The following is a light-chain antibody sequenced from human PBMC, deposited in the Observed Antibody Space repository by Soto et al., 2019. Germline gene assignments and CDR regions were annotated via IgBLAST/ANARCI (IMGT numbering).Light chain of an antibody. CDR1: NIGRKS. V-gene: IGLV3-21*02. Sequence: SYELTQPPSMSVATGQTVTITRGGNNIGRKSVHWYQQTPGQAPVLVLHHDRDRPSGIPERFSGSNSGNTATLTSSRVEAGDEADYYCQVWDISTDPNYVFGAGTKVTVL. CDR2: HDR. CDR3: QVWDISTDPNYV. J-gene: IGLJ1*01.